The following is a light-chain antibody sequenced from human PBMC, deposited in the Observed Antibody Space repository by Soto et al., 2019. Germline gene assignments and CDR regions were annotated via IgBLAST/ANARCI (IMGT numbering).Light chain of an antibody. V-gene: IGKV3-15*01. J-gene: IGKJ2*01. Sequence: EIVMSQYPATLSVSPGGSATLSCRASQHVSSNFAWYRQKPGQAPTLLIYRASTRATGIPARFSGSGSGTEFTLTISSLQSEDFAVYYCQQYNNWPYTFGQGTKLEIK. CDR1: QHVSSN. CDR3: QQYNNWPYT. CDR2: RAS.